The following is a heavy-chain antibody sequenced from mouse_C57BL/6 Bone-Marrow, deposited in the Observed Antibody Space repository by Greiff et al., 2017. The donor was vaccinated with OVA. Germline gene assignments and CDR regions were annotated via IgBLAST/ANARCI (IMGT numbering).Heavy chain of an antibody. J-gene: IGHJ4*01. Sequence: QVQLKESGPELVKPGASVKLSCKASGYTFTSYDINWVKQRPGQGLEWIGWIYPRDGSTKYNEKFKGKATLTVDTSSSTAYMELHSLTSEDSAVYFCASWGYYGSGDAMDYWGQGTSVTVSS. D-gene: IGHD1-1*01. CDR2: IYPRDGST. CDR1: GYTFTSYD. CDR3: ASWGYYGSGDAMDY. V-gene: IGHV1-85*01.